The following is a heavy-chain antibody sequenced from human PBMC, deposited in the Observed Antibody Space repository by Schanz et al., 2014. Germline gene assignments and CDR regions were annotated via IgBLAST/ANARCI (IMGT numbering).Heavy chain of an antibody. J-gene: IGHJ4*02. CDR2: IKQDGSEK. V-gene: IGHV3-7*02. Sequence: EVQLVESGGGLVQPGGSLRLSCGGSGFTFSKYWMSWVRQAPGKVLEWVANIKQDGSEKYYVDAVKGRFTISRDNAKNSMYLHMKSLRGEDTAVYYCARANYRRKINFDYWGRGTLVTVSS. CDR3: ARANYRRKINFDY. D-gene: IGHD3-10*01. CDR1: GFTFSKYW.